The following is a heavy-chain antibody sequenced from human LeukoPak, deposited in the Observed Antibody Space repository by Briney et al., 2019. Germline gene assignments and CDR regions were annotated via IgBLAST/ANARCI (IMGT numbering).Heavy chain of an antibody. CDR3: ARGRHIVVVTAKHYYYYMDV. CDR1: GYTFTSYG. Sequence: GASVKVSCKASGYTFTSYGISWVRQATGQGLEWMGWMNPNSGNTGYAQKFQGRVTMTRNTSISTAYMELSSLRSEDTAVYYCARGRHIVVVTAKHYYYYMDVWGKGTTVTISS. D-gene: IGHD2-21*02. J-gene: IGHJ6*03. V-gene: IGHV1-8*02. CDR2: MNPNSGNT.